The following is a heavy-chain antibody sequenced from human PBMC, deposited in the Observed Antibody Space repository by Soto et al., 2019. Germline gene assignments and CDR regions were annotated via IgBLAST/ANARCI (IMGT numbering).Heavy chain of an antibody. J-gene: IGHJ3*02. CDR2: ISGSGGST. V-gene: IGHV3-23*04. Sequence: EVQLVESGGGLVQPGGSLRLSCAASGFTFSSYAMSWVRQAPGKGLEWVSAISGSGGSTYYADSVKGRFTISRDNSKNTLYLQMNSLRAEDTAVYYCAKDRIVDTAMVRDAFDIWGQGTMVTVSS. CDR1: GFTFSSYA. D-gene: IGHD5-18*01. CDR3: AKDRIVDTAMVRDAFDI.